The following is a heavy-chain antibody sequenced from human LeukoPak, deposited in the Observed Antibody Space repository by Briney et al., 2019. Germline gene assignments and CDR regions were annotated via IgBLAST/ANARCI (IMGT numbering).Heavy chain of an antibody. Sequence: PGWSLCLSCAASGFTFGNFAMHWVRQAPGKGLEWVSGIAWNSGSIVYADSVKCPFTISRANAKNSLYLQMNSLGAEDTAFYYSAISPYGSGSYPSDVWGQGTLVTVSS. V-gene: IGHV3-9*01. D-gene: IGHD3-10*01. J-gene: IGHJ4*02. CDR1: GFTFGNFA. CDR2: IAWNSGSI. CDR3: AISPYGSGSYPSDV.